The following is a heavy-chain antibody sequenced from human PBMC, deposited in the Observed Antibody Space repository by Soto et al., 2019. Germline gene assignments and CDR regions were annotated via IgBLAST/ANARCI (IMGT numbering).Heavy chain of an antibody. D-gene: IGHD2-2*01. CDR2: INHSGST. Sequence: SETLSLTCAVYGGSFSGYYWSWIRQPPGKGLEWIGEINHSGSTNYNPSLKSRVTISVDTSKNQFSLKLSSVTAADTAVYYCARGLIVVVPAAIAFYYWGQGTLVTVPS. V-gene: IGHV4-34*01. J-gene: IGHJ4*02. CDR1: GGSFSGYY. CDR3: ARGLIVVVPAAIAFYY.